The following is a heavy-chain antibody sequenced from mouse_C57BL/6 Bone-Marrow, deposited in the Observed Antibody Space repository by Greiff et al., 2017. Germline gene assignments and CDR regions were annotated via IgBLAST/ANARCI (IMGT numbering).Heavy chain of an antibody. V-gene: IGHV1-80*01. CDR1: GYAFSSYW. Sequence: QVQLQQSGAELVKPGASVKISCKASGYAFSSYWMNWVKQRPGKGLEWIGQIYPGDGDTNYNGKFKGKATLTADKSSSTAYMQLSSLTSEDSAVYVCARDYGSRRNWYFDVWGTGTTVTVSS. CDR2: IYPGDGDT. J-gene: IGHJ1*03. D-gene: IGHD1-1*01. CDR3: ARDYGSRRNWYFDV.